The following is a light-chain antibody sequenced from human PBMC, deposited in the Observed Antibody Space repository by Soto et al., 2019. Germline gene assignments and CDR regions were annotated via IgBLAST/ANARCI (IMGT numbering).Light chain of an antibody. V-gene: IGKV1-27*01. Sequence: DILMTQSPSSLSASVGDRVTITCRASQGITNYLAWYQQKPGKVPKLLIYAASTLQSGVPSRFSGSGSGTDFTLTIGGLQPEDVATYYCQKYDSAPRTFGQGTKVEIK. CDR3: QKYDSAPRT. CDR1: QGITNY. J-gene: IGKJ1*01. CDR2: AAS.